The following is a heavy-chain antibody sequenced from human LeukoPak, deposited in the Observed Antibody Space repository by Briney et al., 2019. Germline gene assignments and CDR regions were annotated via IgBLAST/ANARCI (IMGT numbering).Heavy chain of an antibody. D-gene: IGHD6-6*01. CDR1: GYTFTGYY. CDR3: ARGGRSSSSGYYYYMDV. CDR2: INPNSGGT. Sequence: ASVTVSCKASGYTFTGYYMHWVRQAPGQGLEGMGWINPNSGGTNYAQKFQGRVTMTRDTSISTAYMELSRLRSDDTAVYYCARGGRSSSSGYYYYMDVWGKGTTVTVSS. V-gene: IGHV1-2*02. J-gene: IGHJ6*03.